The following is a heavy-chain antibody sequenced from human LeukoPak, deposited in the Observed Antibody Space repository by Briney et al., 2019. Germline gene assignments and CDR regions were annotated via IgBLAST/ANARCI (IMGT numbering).Heavy chain of an antibody. V-gene: IGHV1-18*01. D-gene: IGHD2-2*01. CDR2: ISAYNGNT. J-gene: IGHJ4*02. CDR1: GYTFSSYG. CDR3: ARDWGGCSSTSCYAGSGY. Sequence: GASVTVSCKASGYTFSSYGISWVRQAPGQGLEWMGWISAYNGNTNYAQKLQGRVTMTTDTSTSTAYMELRSLRSDDTAVYYCARDWGGCSSTSCYAGSGYWGQGTLVTVSS.